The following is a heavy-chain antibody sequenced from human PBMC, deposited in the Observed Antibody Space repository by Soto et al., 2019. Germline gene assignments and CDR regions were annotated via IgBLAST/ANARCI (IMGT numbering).Heavy chain of an antibody. CDR1: GGSFSGYY. Sequence: QVQLQQWGAGLLKPSETLSLTCAVYGGSFSGYYWSWIRQPPGKGLEWIGEINHSGSTNYNPSLKSRIIISVDTSKYQVSVKRRSVTAADTAVYYCARESRGNRNSEDFDYWGQGTLVTVS. CDR3: ARESRGNRNSEDFDY. J-gene: IGHJ4*02. CDR2: INHSGST. V-gene: IGHV4-34*01. D-gene: IGHD3-10*01.